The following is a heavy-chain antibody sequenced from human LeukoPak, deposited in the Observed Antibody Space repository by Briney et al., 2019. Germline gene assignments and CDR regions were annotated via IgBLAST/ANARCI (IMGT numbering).Heavy chain of an antibody. CDR3: AKDHNWNARYYFDY. V-gene: IGHV3-53*01. J-gene: IGHJ4*02. D-gene: IGHD1-20*01. CDR2: IYSGGNT. Sequence: GGSLRLSCTVSGFTVSINSMSWVRQAPGKGLEWVSFIYSGGNTHYSDSVKGRFTNYRDNSKNTLYLQMNSLRAEDTAVYYCAKDHNWNARYYFDYWGQGTLVTVSS. CDR1: GFTVSINS.